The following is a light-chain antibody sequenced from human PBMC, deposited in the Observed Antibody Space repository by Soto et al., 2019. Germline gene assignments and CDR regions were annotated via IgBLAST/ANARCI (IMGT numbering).Light chain of an antibody. J-gene: IGKJ4*01. Sequence: EIVLTQSPATLSLSPGERATISCRASQSLSSYLAWYQQKRGQAPRLLIYDASKMATGIPARFSGSGSGTDFTLSISSLEPEDFAVYYCQQRSDWPLTFGGGTKVETK. V-gene: IGKV3-11*01. CDR2: DAS. CDR1: QSLSSY. CDR3: QQRSDWPLT.